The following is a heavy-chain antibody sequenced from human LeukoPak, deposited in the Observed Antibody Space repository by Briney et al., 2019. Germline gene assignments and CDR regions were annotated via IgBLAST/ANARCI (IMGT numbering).Heavy chain of an antibody. J-gene: IGHJ4*02. D-gene: IGHD6-19*01. CDR3: ARADGSWLVPAAYFDY. V-gene: IGHV1-18*01. CDR1: GYTFTSYG. Sequence: ASVTVSCTSSGYTFTSYGISWVRQAPGQGLEWMGWISAYNGNTNYAQKLQGRVTITTETSTSTAYMELRSLRSDDTAVYYCARADGSWLVPAAYFDYWGQGTLVTVSS. CDR2: ISAYNGNT.